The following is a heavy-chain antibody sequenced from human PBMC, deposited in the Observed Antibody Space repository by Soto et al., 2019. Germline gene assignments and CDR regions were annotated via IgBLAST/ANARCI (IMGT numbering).Heavy chain of an antibody. CDR2: ISGSGSPT. J-gene: IGHJ6*02. CDR3: ARDRSGGTYSYYYGMAV. V-gene: IGHV3-23*01. Sequence: EVQLLESGGGLGQPGGSLRLSCAASGFSFSSYAMTWVRQAPGRGLEWVSAISGSGSPTYYADSVKGRFTISRDNSKITLYLQMSSRRADVTAVYYCARDRSGGTYSYYYGMAVWGQGTTVTVSS. D-gene: IGHD1-26*01. CDR1: GFSFSSYA.